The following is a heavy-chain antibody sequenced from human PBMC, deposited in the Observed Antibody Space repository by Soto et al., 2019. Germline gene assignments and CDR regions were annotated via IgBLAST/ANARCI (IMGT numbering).Heavy chain of an antibody. D-gene: IGHD2-2*01. V-gene: IGHV4-31*03. Sequence: QVQLQESGPGLVKPSQTLSLTCTVSGGSISSGGYYWSWIRQHPGKGLEWIGYIYYSGSTYYNPSLKSRVTISVDTSKNQFSLKLSSVTAADTAVYYCARTGGPYCSSTSCFPNFDYWGQGTLVTVSS. CDR1: GGSISSGGYY. J-gene: IGHJ4*02. CDR2: IYYSGST. CDR3: ARTGGPYCSSTSCFPNFDY.